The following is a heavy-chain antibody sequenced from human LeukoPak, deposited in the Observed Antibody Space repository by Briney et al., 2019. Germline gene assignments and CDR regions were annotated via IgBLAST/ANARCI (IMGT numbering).Heavy chain of an antibody. CDR3: ARSGGGSYYAGALY. Sequence: SSETLSLTCTDSGGSISSYYWSWIRQPAGKGLEWIGRIYTSGSTNYNPSPKCRVTMSVATSKPQFSLKLSSVTGADTALYYCARSGGGSYYAGALYWGQGTLVTVSS. CDR1: GGSISSYY. D-gene: IGHD1-26*01. J-gene: IGHJ4*02. CDR2: IYTSGST. V-gene: IGHV4-4*07.